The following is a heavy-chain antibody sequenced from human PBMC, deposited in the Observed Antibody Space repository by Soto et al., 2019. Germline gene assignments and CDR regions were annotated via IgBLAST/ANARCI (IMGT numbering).Heavy chain of an antibody. D-gene: IGHD4-17*01. CDR2: INQDGSEK. Sequence: GRCLRLSCPVSAFILGNYWMSWVRQVPSRGLEWVANINQDGSEKSYVDSVRGRFTISRDNAKNAADLQMNSLRVEDTAVYYCARGLVTKVATPNWYFDLWGRGTLVTVSS. CDR3: ARGLVTKVATPNWYFDL. V-gene: IGHV3-7*01. J-gene: IGHJ2*01. CDR1: AFILGNYW.